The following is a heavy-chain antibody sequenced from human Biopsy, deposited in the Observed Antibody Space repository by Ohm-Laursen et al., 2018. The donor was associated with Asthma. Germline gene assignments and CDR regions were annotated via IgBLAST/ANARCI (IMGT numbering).Heavy chain of an antibody. Sequence: SLRLSCAASGFTFMTYGMHWVRQVPGKGLEWMGVISKDASTQDYADSVKGRFTMARDNSKNTLDLHMNSLREEDTAVYYCVRDGTDDAFDIWGQGTVVSVSS. CDR1: GFTFMTYG. D-gene: IGHD1-1*01. CDR3: VRDGTDDAFDI. CDR2: ISKDASTQ. J-gene: IGHJ3*02. V-gene: IGHV3-30*06.